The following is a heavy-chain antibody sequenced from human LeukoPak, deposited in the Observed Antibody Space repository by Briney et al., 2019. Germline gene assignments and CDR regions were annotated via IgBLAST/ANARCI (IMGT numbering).Heavy chain of an antibody. CDR3: ASPYSSSYELDY. V-gene: IGHV3-66*01. CDR2: IYSGGSR. J-gene: IGHJ4*02. CDR1: GFTVSSNY. Sequence: GGSLRLSCAASGFTVSSNYMSWVRQAPGKGLEWVSVIYSGGSRYYADSVKGRFTISRDNSKNTLYLQMNSLRAEDTAVYYCASPYSSSYELDYWGQGTLVTVSS. D-gene: IGHD6-13*01.